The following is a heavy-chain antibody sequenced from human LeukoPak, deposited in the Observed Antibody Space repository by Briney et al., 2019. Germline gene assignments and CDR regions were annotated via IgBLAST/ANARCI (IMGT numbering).Heavy chain of an antibody. J-gene: IGHJ6*03. D-gene: IGHD6-19*01. V-gene: IGHV1-2*02. CDR3: ARDGYSSGRNLYYYYYYMDV. CDR1: GYTFTDYY. CDR2: INPISGGT. Sequence: GVSVKVSCKASGYTFTDYYMHWVRQAPGQGLEWMGWINPISGGTNYVQKFQDRVTMTRDTSISTAYTELSRLRSDDTAVYYCARDGYSSGRNLYYYYYYMDVWGKGTTVTVSS.